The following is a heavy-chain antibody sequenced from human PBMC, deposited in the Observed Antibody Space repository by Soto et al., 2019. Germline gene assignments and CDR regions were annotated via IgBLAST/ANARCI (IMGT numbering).Heavy chain of an antibody. CDR3: ARDFRLMVGGAGFDC. Sequence: EVQLVESGGGLVQPGGSLRLSCAPSGLNVSNNYMSWVRQAPGKGLEWVSVIYSGGTTHYAGSVKGRFTISRDIFKNMLYLQMQNLRAEDTAVYYCARDFRLMVGGAGFDCWGQGISVTVSS. CDR2: IYSGGTT. D-gene: IGHD3-10*01. J-gene: IGHJ4*02. CDR1: GLNVSNNY. V-gene: IGHV3-66*01.